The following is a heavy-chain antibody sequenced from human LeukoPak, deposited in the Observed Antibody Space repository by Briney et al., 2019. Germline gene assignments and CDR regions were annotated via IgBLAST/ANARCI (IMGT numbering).Heavy chain of an antibody. CDR2: ISYDGSNK. CDR1: GFTFSSYA. Sequence: GGSLRLSCAASGFTFSSYAMHWVRQAPGKGLEWVAVISYDGSNKYYADSVKGRFTISRDNSKNTLYLQMNSLRAEDTAVYYCAGQGLLWFGEVLDYWGQGTLSPSPQ. V-gene: IGHV3-30-3*01. J-gene: IGHJ4*02. CDR3: AGQGLLWFGEVLDY. D-gene: IGHD3-10*01.